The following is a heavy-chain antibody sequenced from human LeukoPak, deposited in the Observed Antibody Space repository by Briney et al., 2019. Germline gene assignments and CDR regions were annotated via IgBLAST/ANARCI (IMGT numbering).Heavy chain of an antibody. J-gene: IGHJ4*02. D-gene: IGHD6-19*01. CDR2: ISGSSGTI. CDR3: ARGIIAVAAASDF. CDR1: GFTFSSYS. V-gene: IGHV3-48*01. Sequence: GGSLRLSCAASGFTFSSYSVNWVRQAPGKGLEWVSYISGSSGTIYYADSVKGRFTIYRDNAKNSLYLQMNSLRAEDTAVYYCARGIIAVAAASDFWGQGTLVTVSS.